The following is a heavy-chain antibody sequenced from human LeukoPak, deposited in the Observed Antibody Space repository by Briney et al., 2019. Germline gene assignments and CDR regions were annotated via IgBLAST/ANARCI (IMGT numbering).Heavy chain of an antibody. D-gene: IGHD3-22*01. CDR3: AKGDYYDLDY. CDR2: ITSGVGVA. Sequence: GGSLRLSCTASGFTFSNFGMNWVRQAPGKGLEWVSIITSGVGVAYYADSVKGRFTISRDNSRNTLYLQMNSLRAEDTAVYYCAKGDYYDLDYWGQGTLVTVSS. J-gene: IGHJ4*02. CDR1: GFTFSNFG. V-gene: IGHV3-23*01.